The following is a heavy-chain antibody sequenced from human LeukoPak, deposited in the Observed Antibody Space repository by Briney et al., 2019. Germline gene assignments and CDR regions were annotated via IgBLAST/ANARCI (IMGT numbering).Heavy chain of an antibody. V-gene: IGHV4-61*09. CDR2: IYTSGTT. D-gene: IGHD3-16*01. Sequence: SQTLSLTCTVSGGSISSGSYNWGWIRQPAGKGLEWIGHIYTSGTTNYNPSLKSRVTISVDTSKNQFSLKLNSVTAADTAVYYCARDWGSLNWFDPWGQGTLVTVSS. CDR3: ARDWGSLNWFDP. CDR1: GGSISSGSYN. J-gene: IGHJ5*02.